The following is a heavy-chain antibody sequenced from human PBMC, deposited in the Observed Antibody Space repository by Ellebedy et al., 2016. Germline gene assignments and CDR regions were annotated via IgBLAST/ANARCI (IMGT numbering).Heavy chain of an antibody. CDR3: ATGGGDSGFDY. Sequence: GGSLRLXCAASGFTFSSYAMSWVRQAPGKGLEWVAVISYDGSNKYYADSVKGRFAISRDNAKKSLFLQMNSLRAEDTAVHYCATGGGDSGFDYWGQGTLVTVSS. J-gene: IGHJ4*02. CDR1: GFTFSSYA. D-gene: IGHD1-26*01. CDR2: ISYDGSNK. V-gene: IGHV3-30*09.